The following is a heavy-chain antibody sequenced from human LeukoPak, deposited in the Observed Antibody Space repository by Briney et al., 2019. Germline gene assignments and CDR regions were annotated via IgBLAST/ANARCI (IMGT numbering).Heavy chain of an antibody. Sequence: SEILSLTCAVYGGSFSGYYWSWIRQPPGKGLEWIGEINHSGSTNYNPSLKSRVTISVDTSKNQFSLKLSSVTAADTAVYYCARRLKDYVWGSYRYYYYYYMDVWGKGTTVTISS. CDR3: ARRLKDYVWGSYRYYYYYYMDV. V-gene: IGHV4-34*01. CDR2: INHSGST. D-gene: IGHD3-16*01. J-gene: IGHJ6*03. CDR1: GGSFSGYY.